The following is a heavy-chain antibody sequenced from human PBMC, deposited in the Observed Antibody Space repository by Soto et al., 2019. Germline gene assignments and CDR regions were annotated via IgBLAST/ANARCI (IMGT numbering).Heavy chain of an antibody. CDR2: IRVYNGNT. J-gene: IGHJ6*02. Sequence: ASVKVSCKASGYTFSSYGISWVRQAPGQGLEWMGWIRVYNGNTNYAQKVQGRVTMTTETSTSTAYMELRSLRSDDTAVYYCAREEAEKRGNGLWSESNVEYQGMDVWGHGTTVT. V-gene: IGHV1-18*01. CDR1: GYTFSSYG. CDR3: AREEAEKRGNGLWSESNVEYQGMDV. D-gene: IGHD3-3*01.